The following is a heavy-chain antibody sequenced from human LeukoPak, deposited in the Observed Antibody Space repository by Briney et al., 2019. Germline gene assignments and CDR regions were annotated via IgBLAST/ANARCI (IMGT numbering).Heavy chain of an antibody. V-gene: IGHV3-21*01. J-gene: IGHJ4*02. D-gene: IGHD6-13*01. CDR2: ISSSSSYI. CDR3: ARDGPAGTGTN. CDR1: GFTFSSYS. Sequence: GGSLRLSCAASGFTFSSYSMNWVRQAPGKGLEWVSSISSSSSYIYYADSVKGRFTISRDNAKNSLYLQMNSLRAEDTAVYYCARDGPAGTGTNWGQGTLVTVSS.